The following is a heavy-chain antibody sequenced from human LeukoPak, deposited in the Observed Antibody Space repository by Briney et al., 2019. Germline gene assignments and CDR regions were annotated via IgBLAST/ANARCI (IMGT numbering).Heavy chain of an antibody. CDR3: AKSSQLGIRLAFDY. V-gene: IGHV3-30*18. CDR1: GFTFSSYG. CDR2: ISYDGSNK. D-gene: IGHD7-27*01. Sequence: GGSLRLSCAASGFTFSSYGMHWVRQAPGKGLEWVAVISYDGSNKYYADSVKGRFTISRDNSKNTLYLQMSSLRTEDTAVYYCAKSSQLGIRLAFDYWGQGTLVTVSS. J-gene: IGHJ4*02.